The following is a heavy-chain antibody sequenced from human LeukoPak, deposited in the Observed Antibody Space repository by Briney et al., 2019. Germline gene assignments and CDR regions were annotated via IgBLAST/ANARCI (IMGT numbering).Heavy chain of an antibody. D-gene: IGHD3-22*01. CDR2: TSSSSSYI. Sequence: GGSLRLSCAASGFTFSSYSMNWVRQAPGKGLEWVSSTSSSSSYIYYADSVKGRFTISRDNAKNSLYLQMNSLRAEDTAVYYCARDEYYYDSSGSPHYGMDVWGQGTTVTVSS. CDR1: GFTFSSYS. V-gene: IGHV3-21*01. CDR3: ARDEYYYDSSGSPHYGMDV. J-gene: IGHJ6*02.